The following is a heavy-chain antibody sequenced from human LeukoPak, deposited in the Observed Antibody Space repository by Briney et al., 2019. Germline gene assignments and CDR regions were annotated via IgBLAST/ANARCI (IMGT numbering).Heavy chain of an antibody. V-gene: IGHV3-74*01. Sequence: GGSLRLSCAASGFTFSNYWMHWVRQAPGKGLVWVSCINGDGSMPTYADSVKGRFTISRDNAKNTLSLHMNSLRAGDTGVYYCARDGGNYSPQDYWGQGTLVTVSS. D-gene: IGHD1-26*01. CDR2: INGDGSMP. CDR1: GFTFSNYW. J-gene: IGHJ4*02. CDR3: ARDGGNYSPQDY.